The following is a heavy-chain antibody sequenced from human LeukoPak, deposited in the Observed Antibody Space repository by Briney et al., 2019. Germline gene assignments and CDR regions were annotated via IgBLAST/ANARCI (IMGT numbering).Heavy chain of an antibody. CDR3: ARASYSYDISGWVPFDY. CDR1: GNSISSGDYS. J-gene: IGHJ4*02. V-gene: IGHV4-61*02. Sequence: PSETLSLTCTVSGNSISSGDYSWSWLRQPAGKGLEWIGRIYTSGSTTYNPSLKSRLTISGDTSENQLSLRLSSVTAADTAVYYCARASYSYDISGWVPFDYWGQGTLVTVSS. CDR2: IYTSGST. D-gene: IGHD3-22*01.